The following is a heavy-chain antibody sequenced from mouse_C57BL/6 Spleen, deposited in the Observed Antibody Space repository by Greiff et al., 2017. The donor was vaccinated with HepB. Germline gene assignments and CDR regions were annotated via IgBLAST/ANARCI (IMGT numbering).Heavy chain of an antibody. CDR1: GFTFSDYY. D-gene: IGHD3-2*02. CDR3: ARQGSSGYAMDY. CDR2: ISNGGGST. V-gene: IGHV5-12*01. Sequence: EVKLVESGGGLVQPGGSLKLSCAASGFTFSDYYMYWVRQTPEKRLEWVAYISNGGGSTYYPDTVKGRFTISRDNAKNTLYLQMSRLKSEDTAMYYCARQGSSGYAMDYWGQGTSVTVSS. J-gene: IGHJ4*01.